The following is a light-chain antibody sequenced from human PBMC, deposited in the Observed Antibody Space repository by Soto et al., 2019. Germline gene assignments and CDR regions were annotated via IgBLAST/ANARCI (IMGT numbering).Light chain of an antibody. V-gene: IGKV3-20*01. CDR3: QQYGSSRT. CDR1: QSISSSY. J-gene: IGKJ1*01. Sequence: EIVFTQSPGTLSLSPGKRATLSCRASQSISSSYLAWYHQRPCQAPRLLIYGASSRATGIPDRFSGSGSGTDFTLTISRLEPEDFAVYYCQQYGSSRTFGQGTKVDI. CDR2: GAS.